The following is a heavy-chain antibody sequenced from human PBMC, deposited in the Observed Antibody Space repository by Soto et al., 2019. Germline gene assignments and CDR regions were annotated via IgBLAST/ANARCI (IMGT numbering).Heavy chain of an antibody. D-gene: IGHD2-8*01. CDR3: ARQEVPQWFTKGYYGMDV. J-gene: IGHJ6*02. CDR1: GGSFRGYY. Sequence: SETLSLTCAVYGGSFRGYYWTWISQHPGNGLEWIGELTHRGNTNYHPSAKSGVNISVETTKNQFSMKLTSVIAADPAVYYCARQEVPQWFTKGYYGMDVWDQGTTVT. CDR2: LTHRGNT. V-gene: IGHV4-34*01.